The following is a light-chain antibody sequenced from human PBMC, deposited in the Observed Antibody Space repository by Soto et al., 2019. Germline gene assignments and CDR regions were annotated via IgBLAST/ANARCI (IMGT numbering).Light chain of an antibody. V-gene: IGLV2-8*01. Sequence: QSALTQPPSASGSPGQSVTMSCTGTSSDVGAYNYVSWYQQHPGKAPKLIIYEVIKRPSGVPDRFSGSKSGNTASLTVSGLQAEDEADYYCSSYAGINNFVVFGGGTKVTVL. J-gene: IGLJ2*01. CDR3: SSYAGINNFVV. CDR2: EVI. CDR1: SSDVGAYNY.